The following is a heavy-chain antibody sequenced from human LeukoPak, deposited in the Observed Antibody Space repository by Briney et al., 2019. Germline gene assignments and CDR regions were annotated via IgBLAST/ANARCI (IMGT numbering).Heavy chain of an antibody. Sequence: RGSLRLSCAASGFTFRSYNMNWVRQAPGKRPEWVSSISSSSSYLYYADSVKGRFTISRDNAKSSLYLQMNSLRAEDTAVYYCARVWVNWFDPWGQGALLTVSS. CDR2: ISSSSSYL. V-gene: IGHV3-21*01. CDR3: ARVWVNWFDP. J-gene: IGHJ5*02. D-gene: IGHD7-27*01. CDR1: GFTFRSYN.